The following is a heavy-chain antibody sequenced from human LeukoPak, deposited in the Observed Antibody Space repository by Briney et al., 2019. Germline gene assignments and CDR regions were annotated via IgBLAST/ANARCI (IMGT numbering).Heavy chain of an antibody. J-gene: IGHJ4*02. CDR2: IVSSGSVK. D-gene: IGHD3-10*01. CDR3: ARDGLGSYSASFDY. Sequence: GGSLRLSCTVSEFTFSDYYMSWIRQAPGKGLEWVSYIVSSGSVKYYADSVKGRFTISRDNAKNSLYLQMNSLRAEDTAVYYCARDGLGSYSASFDYWGQGTLVTVSS. CDR1: EFTFSDYY. V-gene: IGHV3-11*04.